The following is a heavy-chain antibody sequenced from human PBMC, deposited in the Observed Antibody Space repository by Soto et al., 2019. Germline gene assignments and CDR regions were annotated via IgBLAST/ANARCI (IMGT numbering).Heavy chain of an antibody. V-gene: IGHV3-30-3*01. Sequence: QVQLVESGGGVVQPGRSLRLSCAASGFTFSSYAMHWVRQAPGKGLEWVAVISYDGSNKYYADSVKGRFTISRDNSKNTLYLQMNSLRAEDTAVYYCARAPSPHSYGYFDYWGQGTLVTVSS. J-gene: IGHJ4*02. CDR1: GFTFSSYA. CDR3: ARAPSPHSYGYFDY. CDR2: ISYDGSNK. D-gene: IGHD5-18*01.